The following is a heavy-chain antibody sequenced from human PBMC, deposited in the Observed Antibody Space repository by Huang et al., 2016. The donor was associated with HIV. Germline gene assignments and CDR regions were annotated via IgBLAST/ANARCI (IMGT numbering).Heavy chain of an antibody. D-gene: IGHD3-10*01. CDR1: GYRFRSNW. CDR2: LYPGDSDT. Sequence: EVQLVQSGAEVKKPGESLKISCKGSGYRFRSNWIGWVRQLPGKGLEWMRLLYPGDSDTRYSPSFQVQVTISADKSFNTAYLQWSSLKASDTAMYYCARLIGSPSFYYGLDVWGQGTTVTVSS. V-gene: IGHV5-51*01. J-gene: IGHJ6*02. CDR3: ARLIGSPSFYYGLDV.